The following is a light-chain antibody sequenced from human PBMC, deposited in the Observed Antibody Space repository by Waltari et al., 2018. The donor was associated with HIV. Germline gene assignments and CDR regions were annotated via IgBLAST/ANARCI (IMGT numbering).Light chain of an antibody. Sequence: QSALTQPASVSGSPGQAITISCTGTSSDVGGHSYVSWYQQHPGKVPRLLIYEVSNRPSGCSSRFSGSKSGNTASLTISGLQAEDEADYYCCSYTTTNNFVLFGGGTKLTVL. J-gene: IGLJ2*01. CDR3: CSYTTTNNFVL. V-gene: IGLV2-14*01. CDR2: EVS. CDR1: SSDVGGHSY.